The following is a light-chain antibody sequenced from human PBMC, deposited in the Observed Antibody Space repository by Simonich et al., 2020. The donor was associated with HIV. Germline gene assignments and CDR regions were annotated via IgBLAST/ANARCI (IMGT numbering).Light chain of an antibody. CDR3: YSTDNSGNNRV. CDR1: ALSKKY. Sequence: SYELTQPPSVSVSPGQTARTTCSGDALSKKYAYWYQQKSGQAPVLVIYEDSKRPSGIPETFSGSSSGTMATLTIRGAQVEDEADYYCYSTDNSGNNRVFGGGTKLTVL. V-gene: IGLV3-10*01. J-gene: IGLJ2*01. CDR2: EDS.